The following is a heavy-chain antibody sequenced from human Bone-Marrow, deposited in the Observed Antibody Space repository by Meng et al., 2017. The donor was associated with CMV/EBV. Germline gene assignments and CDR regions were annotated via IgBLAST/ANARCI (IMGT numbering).Heavy chain of an antibody. V-gene: IGHV3-48*04. CDR3: ARVPEGSGWSYYYYGMDV. CDR2: ISSSGSTI. D-gene: IGHD6-19*01. Sequence: GESLKISCAASGFTFSNYWMSWVRQAPGKGLEWVSYISSSGSTIYYADSVKGRFTISRDNAKNSLYLQMNSLRAEDTAVYYCARVPEGSGWSYYYYGMDVWGQGTTVTVSS. J-gene: IGHJ6*02. CDR1: GFTFSNYW.